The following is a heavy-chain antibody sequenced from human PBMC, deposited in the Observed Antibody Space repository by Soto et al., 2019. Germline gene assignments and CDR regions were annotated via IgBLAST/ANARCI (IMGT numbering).Heavy chain of an antibody. CDR1: GGSISSGGYY. CDR3: AGDGVSSGWDFD. J-gene: IGHJ4*02. CDR2: MYNGGST. D-gene: IGHD6-19*01. V-gene: IGHV4-39*07. Sequence: SETLSLTCTVSGGSISSGGYYWSWIRQPPGKGLEWIGSMYNGGSTDYNPSLKSRVTISVDTSKNQFSLNLRSVTAADTAIYYCAGDGVSSGWDFDWGQGTLVNVS.